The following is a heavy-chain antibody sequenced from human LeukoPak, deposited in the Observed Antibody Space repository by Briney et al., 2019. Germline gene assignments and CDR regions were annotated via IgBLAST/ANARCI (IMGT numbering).Heavy chain of an antibody. V-gene: IGHV3-48*03. D-gene: IGHD3-10*01. Sequence: GGSLRLSCAVSGFTFRSYEMNWVRQAPGKGLELVSYISSSGSTIYYADSVKGRFTISRDKAKNSLYLQMNSLRAEDTAVYYCASLLLWFGESHWGQGTLVTVSS. CDR3: ASLLLWFGESH. CDR1: GFTFRSYE. CDR2: ISSSGSTI. J-gene: IGHJ4*02.